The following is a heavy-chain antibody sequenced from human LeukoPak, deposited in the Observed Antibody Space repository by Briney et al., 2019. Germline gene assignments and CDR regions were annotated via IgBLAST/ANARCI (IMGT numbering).Heavy chain of an antibody. CDR1: GDSINSLDL. J-gene: IGHJ6*02. Sequence: SETLSLTCTVSGDSINSLDLWSWVRQPPGKGLEWIGEMYLSGTTHSNPSVKSRVTISIDKSKNQFFLNLSSVTAADTAVYYCAKDIYGSGSYYGNGLDVWGRGTTVTVSS. V-gene: IGHV4-4*02. CDR2: MYLSGTT. CDR3: AKDIYGSGSYYGNGLDV. D-gene: IGHD3-10*01.